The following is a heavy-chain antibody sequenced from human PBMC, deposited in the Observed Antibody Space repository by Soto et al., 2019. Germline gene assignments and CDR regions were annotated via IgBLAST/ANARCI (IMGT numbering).Heavy chain of an antibody. CDR3: ARDLRTTVTTRGVWYFDL. V-gene: IGHV3-30-3*01. CDR2: ISYDGNNR. J-gene: IGHJ2*01. Sequence: GGSLRLSCAASGFTFSSYAMHWVRQAPGKGLEWVALISYDGNNRYHADSVKGRFTISRDNSKNSLYLEMNNLRAEDTAIYYCARDLRTTVTTRGVWYFDLWGRGTLVTVSS. CDR1: GFTFSSYA. D-gene: IGHD4-17*01.